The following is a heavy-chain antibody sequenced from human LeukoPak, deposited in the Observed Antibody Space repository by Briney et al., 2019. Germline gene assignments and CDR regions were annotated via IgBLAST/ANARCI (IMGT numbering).Heavy chain of an antibody. Sequence: SETLSLTCTVSGCSISSYYWSWIRQPPGKGLEWIGYIYYSGSTNYNPSLKSRVTISVDTSKNQFSLKLSSVTAADTAVYYCARHRGYSYGKFDYWGQGTLVTVSS. D-gene: IGHD5-18*01. CDR2: IYYSGST. CDR1: GCSISSYY. J-gene: IGHJ4*02. V-gene: IGHV4-59*08. CDR3: ARHRGYSYGKFDY.